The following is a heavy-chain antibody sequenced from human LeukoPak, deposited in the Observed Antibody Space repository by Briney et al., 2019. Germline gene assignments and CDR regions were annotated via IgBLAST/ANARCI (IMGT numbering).Heavy chain of an antibody. CDR1: GYTLTELS. CDR2: FDPEDGET. CDR3: ATSIAARPFIDY. J-gene: IGHJ4*02. Sequence: ASVKVSCKVSGYTLTELSMRWVRQAPGKGLEWMGGFDPEDGETIYAQKFQGRVTMTEDTSTDTAYMELSSLRSEDTAVYYCATSIAARPFIDYWGQGTLVTVSS. D-gene: IGHD6-6*01. V-gene: IGHV1-24*01.